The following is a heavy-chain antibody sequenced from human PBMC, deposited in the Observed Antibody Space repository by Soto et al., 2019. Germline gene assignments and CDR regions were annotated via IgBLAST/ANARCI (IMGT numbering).Heavy chain of an antibody. J-gene: IGHJ4*02. CDR2: ISGSGGST. CDR1: GFTFSSYA. Sequence: EVQLLESGGGLVQPGGSLRLSCAASGFTFSSYAMSWVRQAPGKGLEWVSAISGSGGSTYYADSVEGRFTISRDNSRNTLYLQMNCLRAEDTAVYDCAKSGLPYYFDDWGQGALVTVSS. V-gene: IGHV3-23*01. CDR3: AKSGLPYYFDD. D-gene: IGHD3-10*01.